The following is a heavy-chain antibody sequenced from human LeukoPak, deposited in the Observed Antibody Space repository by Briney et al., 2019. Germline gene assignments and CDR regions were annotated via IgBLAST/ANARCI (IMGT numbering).Heavy chain of an antibody. D-gene: IGHD4/OR15-4a*01. J-gene: IGHJ3*02. Sequence: GGSLRLSCAASGFTVSSNYMNWVRQAPGKGLEWVSVIYSGGSAYYADSVKGRFTISRDNSKNTLYLQINSLRAEDTAVYYCARPSPGMVRAFDIWGQGTMVTVSS. CDR1: GFTVSSNY. V-gene: IGHV3-66*02. CDR3: ARPSPGMVRAFDI. CDR2: IYSGGSA.